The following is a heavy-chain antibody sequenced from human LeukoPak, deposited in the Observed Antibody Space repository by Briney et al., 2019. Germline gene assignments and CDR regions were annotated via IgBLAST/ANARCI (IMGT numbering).Heavy chain of an antibody. V-gene: IGHV3-30*18. CDR1: GLTFRSYA. J-gene: IGHJ6*03. D-gene: IGHD3-10*01. CDR3: AKAVTSDYHSLYYNYYMDV. Sequence: GGSLRLSCAASGLTFRSYAMHWVRQAPGKGLGWVAVISYDGSNKYFGDSVKGRFTISRDNSKNTLYLQMDSLRAEDTAIYYCAKAVTSDYHSLYYNYYMDVWGKGTTVTVSS. CDR2: ISYDGSNK.